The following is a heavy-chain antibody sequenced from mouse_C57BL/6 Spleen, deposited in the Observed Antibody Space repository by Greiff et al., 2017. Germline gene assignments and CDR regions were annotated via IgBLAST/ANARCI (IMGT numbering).Heavy chain of an antibody. D-gene: IGHD1-1*01. CDR2: IYPGDGDT. CDR3: ARGSITTVVDAMDY. J-gene: IGHJ4*01. V-gene: IGHV1-80*01. CDR1: GYAFSSYW. Sequence: QVQLKESGAELVKPGASVKISCKASGYAFSSYWMNWVKQRPGKGLEWIGQIYPGDGDTNYNGKFKGKATLTADKSSSTAYMQLSSLTSEDSAVYFCARGSITTVVDAMDYWGQGTSVTVSS.